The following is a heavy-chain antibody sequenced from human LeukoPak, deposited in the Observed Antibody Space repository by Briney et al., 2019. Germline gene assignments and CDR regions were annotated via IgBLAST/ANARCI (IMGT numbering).Heavy chain of an antibody. CDR1: GFTFSSYW. D-gene: IGHD2-2*01. V-gene: IGHV3-74*01. Sequence: GGSLRLSCAASGFTFSSYWMHWVRQAPGKGLVWVSRINSDGSSTSYADSVKGRFTISRDNAKNTLYLQMNSLRAEDTAAYYCARSHCSRTSCPFYYYGMDVWGQGTTVTVSS. CDR3: ARSHCSRTSCPFYYYGMDV. CDR2: INSDGSST. J-gene: IGHJ6*02.